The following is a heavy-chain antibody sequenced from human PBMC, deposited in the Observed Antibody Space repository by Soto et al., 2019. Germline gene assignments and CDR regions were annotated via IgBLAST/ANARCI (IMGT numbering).Heavy chain of an antibody. CDR2: ISSSSSYI. CDR3: AKVPSYDSSGQLLYFDYFDY. D-gene: IGHD3-22*01. J-gene: IGHJ4*02. V-gene: IGHV3-21*04. CDR1: GFTFSSYS. Sequence: TGGSLRLSCAASGFTFSSYSMNWVRQAPGKGLEWVSSISSSSSYIYYADSVKGRFTISRDNAKNTLYLQMNSLRAEDTAVYYCAKVPSYDSSGQLLYFDYFDYWGQGTLVTVSS.